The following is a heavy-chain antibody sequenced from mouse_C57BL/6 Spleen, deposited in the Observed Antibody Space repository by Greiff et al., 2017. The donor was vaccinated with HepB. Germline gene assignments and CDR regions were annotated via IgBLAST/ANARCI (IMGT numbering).Heavy chain of an antibody. V-gene: IGHV1-52*01. D-gene: IGHD2-3*01. CDR3: ARGGSYDPFAY. CDR1: GYTFTSYW. Sequence: VQLQQPGAELVRPGSSVKLSCKASGYTFTSYWMHWVKQRPIQGLEWIGNIDPSDSETHYNQKFKDKATLTVDKSSSTAYMQLSSLTSEDSAVYYCARGGSYDPFAYWGQGTLVTVSA. CDR2: IDPSDSET. J-gene: IGHJ3*01.